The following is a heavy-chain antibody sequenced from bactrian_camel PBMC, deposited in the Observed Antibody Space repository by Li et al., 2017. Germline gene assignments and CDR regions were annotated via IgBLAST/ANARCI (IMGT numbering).Heavy chain of an antibody. J-gene: IGHJ4*01. CDR1: GFTFSTYA. Sequence: VQLVESGGGLVQPGGSLRLSCVTSGFTFSTYAMSWVRQAPGKGLEWDSSINSGGGSTDYADSVKGRFTISRDNAKNTLYLQMNNLKVEDTAMYYCAARYLRCWGSSMHYWGQGTQVTVS. CDR3: AARYLRCWGSSMHY. D-gene: IGHD5*01. V-gene: IGHV3S31*01. CDR2: INSGGGST.